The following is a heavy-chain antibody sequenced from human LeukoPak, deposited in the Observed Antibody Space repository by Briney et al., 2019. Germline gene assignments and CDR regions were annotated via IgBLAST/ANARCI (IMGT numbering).Heavy chain of an antibody. CDR3: ARGRYYYGSGSYYRYNWFDP. CDR1: GGSISSYY. Sequence: SETLSLTCTVSGGSISSYYWSWIRQPPGKGLEWIGYIYYSGSTNYNPSLKSRVTISVDTSKNQFSLKLSSVTAADTAVYYCARGRYYYGSGSYYRYNWFDPWGQGTLVTVSS. J-gene: IGHJ5*02. D-gene: IGHD3-10*01. V-gene: IGHV4-59*01. CDR2: IYYSGST.